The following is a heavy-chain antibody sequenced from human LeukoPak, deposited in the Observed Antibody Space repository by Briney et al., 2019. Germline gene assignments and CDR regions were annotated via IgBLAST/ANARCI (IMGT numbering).Heavy chain of an antibody. V-gene: IGHV4-59*01. CDR2: IYYSGST. Sequence: SETLSLTCTVSGGSISSYYWSWIRQPPGKGLEWIGYIYYSGSTNYNPSLKSRVTISVDTSKNQFSLKLSSVTAADTAVYYCARGTQMTTGLFDHWGQGTLVTVSS. J-gene: IGHJ4*02. D-gene: IGHD4-17*01. CDR3: ARGTQMTTGLFDH. CDR1: GGSISSYY.